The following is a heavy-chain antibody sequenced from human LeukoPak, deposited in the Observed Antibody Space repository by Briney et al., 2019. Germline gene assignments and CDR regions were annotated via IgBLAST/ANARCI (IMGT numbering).Heavy chain of an antibody. V-gene: IGHV3-30-3*01. D-gene: IGHD6-19*01. CDR3: ANAGQTLNIAVAGTAAY. CDR1: GFTFNDYA. J-gene: IGHJ4*02. CDR2: ISYDGYDK. Sequence: PGGSLRLSCAASGFTFNDYAMYWVRQAPGKGLEWVTLISYDGYDKSYADSVRGRFTISRDNSKNTLYLQMNSLRAEDTAVYYCANAGQTLNIAVAGTAAYWGQGTLVTVSS.